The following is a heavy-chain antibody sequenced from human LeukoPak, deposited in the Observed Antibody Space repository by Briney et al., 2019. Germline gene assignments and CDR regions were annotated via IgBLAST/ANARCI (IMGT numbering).Heavy chain of an antibody. CDR3: AKGVAAAGLFDY. CDR2: IGNTI. Sequence: PGGSLRLSCAASGFTFSIYSMGWVRQSPGKGLEWVAYIGNTISYADSVKGRFTTSRDDANNLLYLHMGSLRAEDTAVYYCAKGVAAAGLFDYWSQGTLVTVSS. CDR1: GFTFSIYS. D-gene: IGHD6-13*01. J-gene: IGHJ4*02. V-gene: IGHV3-48*04.